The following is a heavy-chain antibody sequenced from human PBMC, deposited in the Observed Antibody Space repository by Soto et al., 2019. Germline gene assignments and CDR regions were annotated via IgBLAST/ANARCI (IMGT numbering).Heavy chain of an antibody. CDR3: ASPIPCSGGRCYHP. V-gene: IGHV3-30-3*01. D-gene: IGHD2-15*01. CDR1: GFTFSIYA. CDR2: ISYDGSNK. J-gene: IGHJ4*02. Sequence: QVQLVESGGGVVQPGRSLRLSCAASGFTFSIYAMHWVRQAPGKGLEWVAVISYDGSNKYYADSVKGRFTISRDSSKNTLYLQMNSLRAEDTAVYYCASPIPCSGGRCYHPGGQGTLVTVSS.